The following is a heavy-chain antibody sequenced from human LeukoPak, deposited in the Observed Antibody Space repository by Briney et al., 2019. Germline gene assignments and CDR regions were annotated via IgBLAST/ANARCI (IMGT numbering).Heavy chain of an antibody. D-gene: IGHD6-13*01. V-gene: IGHV1-8*01. CDR2: MNPNSGNT. CDR3: ASRGAAAAGLQPTYYYYYGMDV. Sequence: ASVKVSCKASGYTFTSYDINWVRQATGQGLEWMGWMNPNSGNTGYAQKFQGRVTMTRNTSISTAYMELSSLRSEDTAVYYCASRGAAAAGLQPTYYYYYGMDVWGQGTTVTVSS. J-gene: IGHJ6*02. CDR1: GYTFTSYD.